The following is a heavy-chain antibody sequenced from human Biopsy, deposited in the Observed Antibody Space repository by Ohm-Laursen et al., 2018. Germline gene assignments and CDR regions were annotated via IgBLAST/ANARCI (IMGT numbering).Heavy chain of an antibody. Sequence: SLRLSCTANGFSFADYYMSWIRQAPGKGLDWVSYISSSGNTEKYADSVKGRFTISRDNAKQSVHLKMNSLRAEDTAVYYCVTEVGGVSSWYNNWGQGTLVTVSS. V-gene: IGHV3-11*01. CDR1: GFSFADYY. D-gene: IGHD6-13*01. CDR3: VTEVGGVSSWYNN. CDR2: ISSSGNTE. J-gene: IGHJ4*02.